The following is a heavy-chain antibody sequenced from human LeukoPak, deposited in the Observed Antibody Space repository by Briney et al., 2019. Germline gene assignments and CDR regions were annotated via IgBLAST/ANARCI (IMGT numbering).Heavy chain of an antibody. J-gene: IGHJ4*02. CDR2: INHSGST. CDR1: GGSFSGYY. V-gene: IGHV4-34*01. Sequence: SETLSLTCAVYGGSFSGYYWSWIRQPPGKGLEWIGEINHSGSTNYNPSLKSRVTISVDTSKNQFSLKLSSVTAADTAVYYCARRRMIVVVKAYYFDYWGQGTLVTVSS. D-gene: IGHD3-22*01. CDR3: ARRRMIVVVKAYYFDY.